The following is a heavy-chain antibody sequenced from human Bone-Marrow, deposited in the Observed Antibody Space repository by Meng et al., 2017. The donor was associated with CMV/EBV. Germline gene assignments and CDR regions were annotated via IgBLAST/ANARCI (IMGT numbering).Heavy chain of an antibody. J-gene: IGHJ4*02. Sequence: GSLRLSCTVSGGSIRSSTYYWGWIRQPPGKGLECIGRIFYSGSTYYNPSLKSRVTIFVDTSKNQFSLKLSSVTAADTAVYYCARASNYDFWSGYYTGGIFDYWGQGTLVTVSS. V-gene: IGHV4-39*07. D-gene: IGHD3-3*01. CDR1: GGSIRSSTYY. CDR3: ARASNYDFWSGYYTGGIFDY. CDR2: IFYSGST.